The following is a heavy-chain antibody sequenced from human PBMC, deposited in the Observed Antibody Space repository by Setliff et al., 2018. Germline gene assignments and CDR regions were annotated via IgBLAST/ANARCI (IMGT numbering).Heavy chain of an antibody. V-gene: IGHV4-34*01. Sequence: KTSETLSLTCAVYGGSFSGYSWSWIRQPPGKGLEWIGEINHSGSTNYNPSPKRRVTISVDTSKNQFSLKLSAVTAADTAVYYCAREGGGNSGGFDYWGQGTLVTVSS. CDR3: AREGGGNSGGFDY. D-gene: IGHD2-21*02. J-gene: IGHJ4*02. CDR1: GGSFSGYS. CDR2: INHSGST.